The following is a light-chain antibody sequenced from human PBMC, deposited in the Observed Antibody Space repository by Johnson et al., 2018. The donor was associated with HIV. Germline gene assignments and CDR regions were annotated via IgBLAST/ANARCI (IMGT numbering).Light chain of an antibody. CDR2: ENN. J-gene: IGLJ1*01. Sequence: QSVLTQPRSVSAAPGQKVTISCSGSSSDMGNYAVSWYQQLPGTAPKLLIYENNKRPSRIPARFSGSKSGTSATLGITGLQTGDEADYYCATWDTGLSAGVFGTGTKVTVL. V-gene: IGLV1-51*02. CDR1: SSDMGNYA. CDR3: ATWDTGLSAGV.